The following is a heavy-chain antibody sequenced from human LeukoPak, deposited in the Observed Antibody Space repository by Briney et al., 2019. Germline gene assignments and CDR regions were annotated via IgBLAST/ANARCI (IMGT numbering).Heavy chain of an antibody. V-gene: IGHV4-39*01. J-gene: IGHJ5*02. Sequence: PSETLSLTCTVSGGSISSSSYNWGWIRQPPGKGLEWIGSIYYSGSTYYNPSLKSRVTISVDTSKNQFSLKLSSVTAADTAVYYCARTPVGAAAGIGWFDPWGQGTLVTVSS. D-gene: IGHD6-13*01. CDR2: IYYSGST. CDR3: ARTPVGAAAGIGWFDP. CDR1: GGSISSSSYN.